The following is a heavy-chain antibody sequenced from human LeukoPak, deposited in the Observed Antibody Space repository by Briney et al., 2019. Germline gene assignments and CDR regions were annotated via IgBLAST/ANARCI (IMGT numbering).Heavy chain of an antibody. CDR2: IIPILGIA. D-gene: IGHD3-10*01. J-gene: IGHJ6*02. Sequence: SVKVSFKASGGTFSSYAISWVRQAPGQGLEWMGRIIPILGIANYAQKFQGRVTITADKSTSTAYMELSSLRSEDTAVYYCASGLEDYYGSGYYYYGMDVWGQGTTVTVSS. CDR3: ASGLEDYYGSGYYYYGMDV. V-gene: IGHV1-69*04. CDR1: GGTFSSYA.